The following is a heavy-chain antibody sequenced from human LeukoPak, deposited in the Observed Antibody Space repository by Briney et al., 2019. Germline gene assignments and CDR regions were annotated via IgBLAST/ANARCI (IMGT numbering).Heavy chain of an antibody. D-gene: IGHD1-26*01. CDR2: INPNSGGT. CDR3: ARGSPGSYGEGVDY. Sequence: GASVKVSCKASGYTFTGYYMHWVRQAPGQGLEWMGWINPNSGGTNYAQKFQGWVTMTRDTSISTAYMELSRLRSDDTAVYYCARGSPGSYGEGVDYWGQGTLVTVSS. CDR1: GYTFTGYY. V-gene: IGHV1-2*04. J-gene: IGHJ4*02.